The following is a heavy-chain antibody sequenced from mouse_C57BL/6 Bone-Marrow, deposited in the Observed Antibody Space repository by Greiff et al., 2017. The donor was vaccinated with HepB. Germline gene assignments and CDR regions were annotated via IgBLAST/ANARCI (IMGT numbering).Heavy chain of an antibody. D-gene: IGHD4-1*02. CDR3: ARSQLGPFDY. CDR1: GYTFTSYW. J-gene: IGHJ2*01. CDR2: IDPSDSYT. Sequence: QVQLQQPGAELVMPGASVKLSCKASGYTFTSYWMHWVKQRPGQGLEWIGEIDPSDSYTNYNQKFKGKSTLTVDKSSSTAYMQLSSLTSEDSAVYYCARSQLGPFDYWGQGTTLTVSS. V-gene: IGHV1-69*01.